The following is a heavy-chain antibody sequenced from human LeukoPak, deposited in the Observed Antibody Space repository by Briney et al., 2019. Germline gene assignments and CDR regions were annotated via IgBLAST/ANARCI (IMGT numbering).Heavy chain of an antibody. CDR3: ARVGAAYPHYYMDV. V-gene: IGHV4-39*01. CDR1: GDSISSSGDY. J-gene: IGHJ6*03. D-gene: IGHD3-16*01. CDR2: IYYSGST. Sequence: SKTLPLTCTVSGDSISSSGDYWGWIRQPPGKGLGWIGDIYYSGSTYYNPSLKSRVTIAVDTSKNQFSLKLTSVTAADTAVYYCARVGAAYPHYYMDVWGKGTTVTVAS.